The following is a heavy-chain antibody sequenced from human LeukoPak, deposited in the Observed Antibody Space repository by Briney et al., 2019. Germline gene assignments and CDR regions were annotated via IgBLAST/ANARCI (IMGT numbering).Heavy chain of an antibody. Sequence: SETLSLTCAVYGGSFSGHYWSWIRQPPGKGLEWIGEINHSGSTNYNPSLKSRVTISVDTSKNQFSLKLSSVTAADTAVYYCARAYLMDYWGQGTLVTVSS. CDR1: GGSFSGHY. CDR3: ARAYLMDY. CDR2: INHSGST. V-gene: IGHV4-34*01. D-gene: IGHD2-2*02. J-gene: IGHJ4*02.